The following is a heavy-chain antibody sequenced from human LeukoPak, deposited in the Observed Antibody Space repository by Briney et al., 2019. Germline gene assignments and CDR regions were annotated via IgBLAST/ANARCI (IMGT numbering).Heavy chain of an antibody. J-gene: IGHJ4*02. Sequence: GGSLRLSCAASGFTFSNAWMSWVRQAPGKGLEWVANIKQDGSEKFYVDSVKGRFTISRDNAKNSLYLQMNSLRAEDTAVYYCARKAGDYWGQGTLVTVSS. V-gene: IGHV3-7*01. D-gene: IGHD3-10*01. CDR2: IKQDGSEK. CDR3: ARKAGDY. CDR1: GFTFSNAW.